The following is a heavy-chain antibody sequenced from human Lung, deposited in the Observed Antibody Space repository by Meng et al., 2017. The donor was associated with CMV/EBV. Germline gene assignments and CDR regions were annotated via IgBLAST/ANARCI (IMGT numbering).Heavy chain of an antibody. CDR1: GGSISSYY. D-gene: IGHD5-24*01. V-gene: IGHV4-4*07. Sequence: QGPRQESGPGRVKPSDTLSLPRTVSGGSISSYYWGWIRQPAGKGLEWIGRIYTSGSTNYNPSLKSRVTMSVDTSKNQFSLKLSSVTAADTAVYYCARGSRDEAFQHWGQGTLVTVSS. CDR2: IYTSGST. CDR3: ARGSRDEAFQH. J-gene: IGHJ1*01.